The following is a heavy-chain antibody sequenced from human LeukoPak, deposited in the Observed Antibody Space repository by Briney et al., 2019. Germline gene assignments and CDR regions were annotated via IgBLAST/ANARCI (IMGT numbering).Heavy chain of an antibody. D-gene: IGHD4-17*01. V-gene: IGHV5-51*01. Sequence: GESLKISCKGSGYTFTTYWIDWVRQMPGKGLEWMGIIYPGNSDTRYSPSFQGQVTISADKSIGTAYLQWSSLKASDTAMYYCARWGTVARFIVDYWGQGTLVTVSS. J-gene: IGHJ4*02. CDR3: ARWGTVARFIVDY. CDR2: IYPGNSDT. CDR1: GYTFTTYW.